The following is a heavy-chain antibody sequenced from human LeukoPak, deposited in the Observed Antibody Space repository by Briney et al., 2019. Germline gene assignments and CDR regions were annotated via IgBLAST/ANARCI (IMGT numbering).Heavy chain of an antibody. CDR1: GGTFSSYA. Sequence: SVKVSCKASGGTFSSYAISWVRQAPGQGLEWMGRIIPIFGIANYAQKFQGRVTITADKSTSTAYMELSSLRSEDTAVYYCARDEGGVRATDSYYYYGMDVWGQGTTVTVSS. CDR3: ARDEGGVRATDSYYYYGMDV. V-gene: IGHV1-69*04. CDR2: IIPIFGIA. D-gene: IGHD1-26*01. J-gene: IGHJ6*02.